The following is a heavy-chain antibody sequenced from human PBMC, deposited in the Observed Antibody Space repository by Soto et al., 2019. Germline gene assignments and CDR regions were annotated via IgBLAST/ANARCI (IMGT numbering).Heavy chain of an antibody. CDR2: IIPIFGTA. D-gene: IGHD6-19*01. CDR3: ASHQHASGWYHSYYYYYGMDV. J-gene: IGHJ6*02. V-gene: IGHV1-69*06. Sequence: QVQLVQSGAEVKKPGSSVKVSCKASGGTFSSYAISWVRQAPGQGLEWMGGIIPIFGTANYAQKFQGRVTITADKSTSTAYMKLSSMRSEETAVYYCASHQHASGWYHSYYYYYGMDVWGQGTTVTVSS. CDR1: GGTFSSYA.